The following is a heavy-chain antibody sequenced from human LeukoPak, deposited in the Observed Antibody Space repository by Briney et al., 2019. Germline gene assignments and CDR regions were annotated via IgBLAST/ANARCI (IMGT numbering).Heavy chain of an antibody. CDR1: GFTVSSNS. CDR3: ARGGPLGDTNRFDH. Sequence: GGSLRLSCTVSGFTVSSNSMSWVRQAPGKGLEWGSFIYSDNTHYSDSVKGRFTISRDNSKNTVYLQMNSLRPEDTAVYYCARGGPLGDTNRFDHWGQGPLVSVSS. V-gene: IGHV3-66*03. CDR2: IYSDNT. D-gene: IGHD2-8*01. J-gene: IGHJ4*02.